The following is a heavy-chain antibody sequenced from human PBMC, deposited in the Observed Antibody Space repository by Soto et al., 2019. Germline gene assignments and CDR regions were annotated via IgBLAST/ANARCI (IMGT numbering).Heavy chain of an antibody. CDR1: DGSIISVY. J-gene: IGHJ4*02. Sequence: SVTQSHTCTVSDGSIISVYWSWIRQPPGKGLEWIAYIYYSGSTNYNPSLKSRVAISGDTSKNQFSLKLSSVTAADTAVYYCARTVIGGLDYWGQGTLVSVSS. CDR2: IYYSGST. CDR3: ARTVIGGLDY. V-gene: IGHV4-59*12. D-gene: IGHD3-16*02.